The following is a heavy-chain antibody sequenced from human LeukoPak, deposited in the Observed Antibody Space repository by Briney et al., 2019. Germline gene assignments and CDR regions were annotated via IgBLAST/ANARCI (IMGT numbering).Heavy chain of an antibody. V-gene: IGHV3-30*02. J-gene: IGHJ6*03. Sequence: GGSLRLSCAASGFTFSSYGMHWVRQAPGKGLEWVAFIQTDGSFKYYADSVKGRFTISRDNAKNSLFLQMNSLRVEDTAVYYCARDNGYFSGGRCYYYYMDVWGKGTTVTVSS. D-gene: IGHD2-15*01. CDR1: GFTFSSYG. CDR2: IQTDGSFK. CDR3: ARDNGYFSGGRCYYYYMDV.